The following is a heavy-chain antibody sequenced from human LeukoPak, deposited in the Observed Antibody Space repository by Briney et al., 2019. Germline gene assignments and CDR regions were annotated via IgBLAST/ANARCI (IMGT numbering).Heavy chain of an antibody. CDR1: GGSISSRY. V-gene: IGHV4-4*07. D-gene: IGHD3-10*01. CDR2: IYTSGST. J-gene: IGHJ4*02. Sequence: SETLSLTCIVSGGSISSRYWSWIRQPAGKRLEWIGRIYTSGSTNYKPSLKSRVTMSEDTSKKQFSLKLSSVTPEDTALYYCARDLSGGISMLRGVINDWGQGTQVTVSS. CDR3: ARDLSGGISMLRGVIND.